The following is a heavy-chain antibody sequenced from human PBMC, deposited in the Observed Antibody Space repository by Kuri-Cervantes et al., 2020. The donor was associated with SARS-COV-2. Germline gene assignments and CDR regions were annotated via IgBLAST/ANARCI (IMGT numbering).Heavy chain of an antibody. CDR1: GFTFGDYS. CDR2: ISSSSGSYI. CDR3: ARDLRSGWFEGAFDI. D-gene: IGHD6-19*01. J-gene: IGHJ3*02. V-gene: IGHV3-21*01. Sequence: GESLKISCAASGFTFGDYSMNWVRQAPGKGLEWVSSISSSSGSYILCTDSVKGRFTVSRDDAKNSLYLQMNSLRAEDSAAYYCARDLRSGWFEGAFDIWGRGTMVTVSS.